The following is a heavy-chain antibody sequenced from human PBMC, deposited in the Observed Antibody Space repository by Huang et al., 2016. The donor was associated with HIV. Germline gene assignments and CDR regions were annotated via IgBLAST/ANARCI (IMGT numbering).Heavy chain of an antibody. CDR1: GGSFSGYY. J-gene: IGHJ6*03. CDR2: INHSEST. CDR3: ARGQGGYYYYMDV. V-gene: IGHV4-34*01. Sequence: QVQLQQWGAGLLRPSETLSLTCAVYGGSFSGYYGTWSRQPPGKGLAWSGEINHSESTNYNPSLKRRVIISVDTSRNQFSLTLTSVTAADTAVYYWARGQGGYYYYMDVWGKGTTVTVSS.